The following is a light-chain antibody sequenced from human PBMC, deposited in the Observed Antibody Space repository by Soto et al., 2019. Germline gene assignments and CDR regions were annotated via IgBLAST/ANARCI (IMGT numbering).Light chain of an antibody. V-gene: IGKV3-11*01. CDR3: QQRSNWPLT. J-gene: IGKJ4*01. CDR2: DTS. Sequence: EIVLTQSPATLSLSPGERATLSCRASQSVSSYLVWYQQKPGQAHRLLISDTSNRATGIPARFSGSGSGTDFTLTISSLEPEDFAVYYCQQRSNWPLTFGGGTKVEIK. CDR1: QSVSSY.